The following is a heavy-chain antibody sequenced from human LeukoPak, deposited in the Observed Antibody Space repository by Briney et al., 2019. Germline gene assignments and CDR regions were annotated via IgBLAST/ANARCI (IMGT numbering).Heavy chain of an antibody. CDR1: GFTFSSYS. J-gene: IGHJ4*02. Sequence: GGSLRLSCAASGFTFSSYSMNWVRQAPGKGLEWVSSISSSSSYIYYADSVKGRFTISRDNSKNTLYLQMNSLRAEDTAVYYCARDARQQLVERFDYWGQGTLVTVSS. CDR3: ARDARQQLVERFDY. V-gene: IGHV3-21*04. D-gene: IGHD6-13*01. CDR2: ISSSSSYI.